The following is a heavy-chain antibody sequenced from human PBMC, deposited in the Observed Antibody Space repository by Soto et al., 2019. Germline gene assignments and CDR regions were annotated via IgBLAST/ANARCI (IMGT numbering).Heavy chain of an antibody. CDR3: GSSSETEDYYYYMDV. V-gene: IGHV3-21*01. J-gene: IGHJ6*03. Sequence: PGGSLRLSCAASGFTFSSYSMNWVRQAPGKGLEWVSSISSSSSYIYYADSVKGRFTISRDNAKNSLYLQMNSLRAEDTAVYYCGSSSETEDYYYYMDVWGKGTTVTVSS. CDR1: GFTFSSYS. D-gene: IGHD6-6*01. CDR2: ISSSSSYI.